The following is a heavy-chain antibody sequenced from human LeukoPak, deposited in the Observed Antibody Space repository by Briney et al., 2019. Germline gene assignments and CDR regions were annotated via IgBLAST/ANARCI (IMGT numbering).Heavy chain of an antibody. Sequence: PSETLSHTCAVYGGSFSGYYWSWIRQPPGKGLEWVGDINHSGSTNYNPSLKSRVTISVDTSKNQFSLKLSSVTAADTAVYYCARGAVRGVNGYWGQGTLVTVSS. V-gene: IGHV4-34*01. CDR3: ARGAVRGVNGY. J-gene: IGHJ4*02. CDR2: INHSGST. D-gene: IGHD3-10*01. CDR1: GGSFSGYY.